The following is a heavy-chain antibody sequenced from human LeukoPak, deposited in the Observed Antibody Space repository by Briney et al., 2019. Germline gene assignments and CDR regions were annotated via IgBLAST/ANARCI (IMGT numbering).Heavy chain of an antibody. V-gene: IGHV3-74*01. J-gene: IGHJ4*02. CDR3: ARASTTVPNLLDH. D-gene: IGHD4-17*01. Sequence: GGSLTLSCAVSGFTFSAYWMLWVRQAPANGLVSGSRVHSGGSITGYADSVKGRFTISRDNSKNTLYLKTSSLRVEDTAVYYCARASTTVPNLLDHWGRGTLVTVSS. CDR1: GFTFSAYW. CDR2: VHSGGSIT.